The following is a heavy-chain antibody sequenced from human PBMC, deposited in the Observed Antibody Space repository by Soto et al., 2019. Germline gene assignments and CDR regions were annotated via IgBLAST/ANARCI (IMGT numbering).Heavy chain of an antibody. CDR2: IWYDGSNK. D-gene: IGHD2-15*01. J-gene: IGHJ6*02. CDR3: ARERVDYYYYGMDV. Sequence: GGSLRLSCAASGFTFSSYGMHWVRQAPGKGLEWVAVIWYDGSNKYYADSVKGRFTISRDNSKNTLYLQMNSLRAEDTAVYYCARERVDYYYYGMDVWGQGTTVIVSS. V-gene: IGHV3-33*01. CDR1: GFTFSSYG.